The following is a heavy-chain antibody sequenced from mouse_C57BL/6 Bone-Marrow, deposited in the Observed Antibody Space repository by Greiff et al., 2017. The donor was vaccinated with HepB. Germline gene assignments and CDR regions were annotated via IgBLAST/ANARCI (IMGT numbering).Heavy chain of an antibody. D-gene: IGHD2-2*01. CDR2: IWGVGST. CDR3: ARSMVTTGPYAMDY. V-gene: IGHV2-6*01. CDR1: GFSLTSYG. J-gene: IGHJ4*01. Sequence: VHLVESGPGLVAPSQSLSITCTVSGFSLTSYGVDWVRQSPGKGLEWLGVIWGVGSTNYNSALKSRLSISKDNSKSQVFLKMNSLQTDDTAMYYCARSMVTTGPYAMDYWGQGTSVTVSS.